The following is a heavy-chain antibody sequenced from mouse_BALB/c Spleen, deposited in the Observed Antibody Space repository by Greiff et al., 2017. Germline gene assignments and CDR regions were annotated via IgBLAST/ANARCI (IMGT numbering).Heavy chain of an antibody. CDR1: GYAFSSSW. J-gene: IGHJ4*01. V-gene: IGHV1-82*01. Sequence: VQLQQSGPELVKPGASVKISCKASGYAFSSSWMNWVKQRPGQGLEWIGRIYPGDGDTNYNGKFKGKATLTADKSSSTAYMQLSSLTSVDSAVYFCARFNWDYAMDYWGQGTSVTVSS. CDR3: ARFNWDYAMDY. D-gene: IGHD4-1*01. CDR2: IYPGDGDT.